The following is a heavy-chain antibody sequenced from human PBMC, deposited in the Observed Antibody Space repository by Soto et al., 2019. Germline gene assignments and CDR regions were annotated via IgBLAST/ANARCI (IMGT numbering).Heavy chain of an antibody. CDR3: ARELPPDL. Sequence: GGSLRLSCAASGFTVSSKYMNWVRQAPGKGLEWVSIIWSAGLTYYADSVRGRFTISRDISKNILFLQMNNLRAEDSAIYYCARELPPDLWGQGTLVTVSS. J-gene: IGHJ5*02. V-gene: IGHV3-53*01. CDR1: GFTVSSKY. D-gene: IGHD2-15*01. CDR2: IWSAGLT.